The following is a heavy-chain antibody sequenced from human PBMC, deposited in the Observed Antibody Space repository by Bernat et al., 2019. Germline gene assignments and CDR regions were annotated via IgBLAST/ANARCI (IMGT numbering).Heavy chain of an antibody. J-gene: IGHJ4*02. CDR1: GGSISSYY. CDR3: ARDYRDGPTG. D-gene: IGHD5-18*01. V-gene: IGHV4-59*01. CDR2: IYYSGST. Sequence: QVQLQESGPGLVKPSETLSLTCTVSGGSISSYYWSWIRQPPGKGLEWIGYIYYSGSTNYNPSLKSRVTISVDTSKNQFSLKLSSVTAADTAVYYCARDYRDGPTGWGQGTLVTVSS.